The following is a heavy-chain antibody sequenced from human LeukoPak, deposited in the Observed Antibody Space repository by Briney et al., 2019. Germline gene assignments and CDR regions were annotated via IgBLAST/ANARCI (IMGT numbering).Heavy chain of an antibody. J-gene: IGHJ5*02. V-gene: IGHV4-4*07. D-gene: IGHD3-10*01. Sequence: SETLSLTCTVSGGSISSYYWSWIRQPAGKGLEWIGRIYTSGSTNYNPSLKSRVTMSVDTSKNQFSLRLSSVTAADTAVYYCARHQRSGIAMVRGVKPKKWFDPWGQGTLVTVSA. CDR2: IYTSGST. CDR3: ARHQRSGIAMVRGVKPKKWFDP. CDR1: GGSISSYY.